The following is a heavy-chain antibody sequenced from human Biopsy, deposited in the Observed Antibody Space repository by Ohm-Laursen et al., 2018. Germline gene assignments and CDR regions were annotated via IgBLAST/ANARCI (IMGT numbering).Heavy chain of an antibody. J-gene: IGHJ6*02. CDR1: GFTFSSHA. Sequence: SLRLSCAASGFTFSSHAMSWVRQAPGKGLEWVSVITGVGGVTYYADPVKGRFTDSRDNSMNTMFLQMNSLRAQDAGTYYCAKWGTSMALYHFYGMDVWGQGTTVSVSS. CDR3: AKWGTSMALYHFYGMDV. CDR2: ITGVGGVT. D-gene: IGHD5-18*01. V-gene: IGHV3-23*01.